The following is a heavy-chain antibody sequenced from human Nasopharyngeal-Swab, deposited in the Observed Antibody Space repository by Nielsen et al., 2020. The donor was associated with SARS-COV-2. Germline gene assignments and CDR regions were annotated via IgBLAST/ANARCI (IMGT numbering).Heavy chain of an antibody. D-gene: IGHD2-15*01. CDR1: GFTFSSYN. J-gene: IGHJ2*01. Sequence: GGSLRLSCAASGFTFSSYNMNWVRQAPGKGLEWVSSISSSSSYIYYADSVKGRSTISRDNAKNSLYLQMNSLRAEDTAVYYCARARGSGWYFDLWGRGTLVTVSS. V-gene: IGHV3-21*01. CDR3: ARARGSGWYFDL. CDR2: ISSSSSYI.